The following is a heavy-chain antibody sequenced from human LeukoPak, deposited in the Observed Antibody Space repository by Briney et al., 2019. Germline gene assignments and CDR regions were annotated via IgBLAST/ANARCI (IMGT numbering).Heavy chain of an antibody. CDR1: GFTVSSNY. CDR2: IYYSGST. J-gene: IGHJ6*02. V-gene: IGHV4-39*01. CDR3: ARLSSSTNRAGYYYYGMDV. D-gene: IGHD2-2*01. Sequence: GSLRLSCAASGFTVSSNYMSWVRQPPGKGLEWIGSIYYSGSTYYNPSLKSRVTISVDTSKNQFSLKLSSVTAADTAVYYCARLSSSTNRAGYYYYGMDVWGQGTTVTVSS.